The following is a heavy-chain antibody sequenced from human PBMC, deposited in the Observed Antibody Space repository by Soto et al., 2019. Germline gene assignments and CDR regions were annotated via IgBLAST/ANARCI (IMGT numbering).Heavy chain of an antibody. Sequence: GGSLRLSCAASGFTFSSYGMHWVRQAPGKGLEWVAVIWYDGSNKYYADSVKGRFTISRDNSKNTLYLQMNSLRAEDTAVYYCVRGTYSLDFFTYWGQGTQVTVSS. V-gene: IGHV3-33*01. J-gene: IGHJ4*02. CDR2: IWYDGSNK. CDR1: GFTFSSYG. CDR3: VRGTYSLDFFTY. D-gene: IGHD2-15*01.